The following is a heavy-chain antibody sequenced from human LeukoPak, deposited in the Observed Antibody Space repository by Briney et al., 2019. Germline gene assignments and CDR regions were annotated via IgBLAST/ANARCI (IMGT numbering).Heavy chain of an antibody. CDR3: ARDTFGRSRSEGHFDI. D-gene: IGHD3-10*01. CDR1: GGSISSSSYY. Sequence: SETLSLTCTVSGGSISSSSYYWGWIRQPPGKGLEWIGYIYYSGSTNYNPSLKSRVTISVDRSKNQFSLKLSSVTAADTAVYYCARDTFGRSRSEGHFDIWGQGTMVTVSS. CDR2: IYYSGST. V-gene: IGHV4-61*05. J-gene: IGHJ3*02.